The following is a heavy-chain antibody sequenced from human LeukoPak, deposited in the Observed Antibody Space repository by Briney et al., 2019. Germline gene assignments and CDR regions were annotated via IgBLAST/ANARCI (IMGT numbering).Heavy chain of an antibody. Sequence: GASVKVSCKASGYTFTGYHMRWVRQAPGQGLEWMGRINPNSGDTNYAQKFQGRVTMTRDTSISTAYMELSRLRSDDTAMYYCAGDYCSSTSCLFDYWGQGTLVTVSS. CDR1: GYTFTGYH. J-gene: IGHJ4*02. V-gene: IGHV1-2*06. CDR2: INPNSGDT. CDR3: AGDYCSSTSCLFDY. D-gene: IGHD2-2*01.